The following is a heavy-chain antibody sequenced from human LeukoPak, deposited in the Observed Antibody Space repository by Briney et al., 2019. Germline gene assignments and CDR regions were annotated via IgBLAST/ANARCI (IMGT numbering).Heavy chain of an antibody. CDR2: INQDGSEK. CDR1: GFTFSTYW. V-gene: IGHV3-7*03. CDR3: ARDPYYYGSGSYYAN. Sequence: GSLRLSCAASGFTFSTYWMTWVRQAPGKGLEWVANINQDGSEKYYVDSVKGRFTISRDNAQNSLYPQMNSLRADDTAVYYCARDPYYYGSGSYYANWGQGTLVTVSS. D-gene: IGHD3-10*01. J-gene: IGHJ4*02.